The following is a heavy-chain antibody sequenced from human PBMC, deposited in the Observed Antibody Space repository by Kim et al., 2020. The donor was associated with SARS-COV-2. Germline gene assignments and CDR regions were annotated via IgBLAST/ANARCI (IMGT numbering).Heavy chain of an antibody. CDR2: INHSGST. D-gene: IGHD3-10*01. Sequence: SETLSLTCAVYGGSFSGYYWSWIRQPPGKGLEWIGEINHSGSTNYNPSLKSRVTISVDTSKNQFSLKLSSVTAADTAVYYCARGPGWFGSNDAFDIWGQGTMVTVSS. CDR1: GGSFSGYY. V-gene: IGHV4-34*01. CDR3: ARGPGWFGSNDAFDI. J-gene: IGHJ3*02.